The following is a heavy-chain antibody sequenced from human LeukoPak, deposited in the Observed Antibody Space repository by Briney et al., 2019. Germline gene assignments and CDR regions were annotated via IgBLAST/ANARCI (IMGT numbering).Heavy chain of an antibody. V-gene: IGHV1-2*02. CDR3: ASLSYSSSPNSRVDY. Sequence: GASVKVSCKASGYTFTGYYMHWVRQAPGQGLEWMGWINPNSGGTSYAQKFQGRVTMTRDTSISTAYMEPTRLRSDDTAVYYCASLSYSSSPNSRVDYWGQGTLVTVSS. CDR1: GYTFTGYY. D-gene: IGHD6-6*01. CDR2: INPNSGGT. J-gene: IGHJ4*02.